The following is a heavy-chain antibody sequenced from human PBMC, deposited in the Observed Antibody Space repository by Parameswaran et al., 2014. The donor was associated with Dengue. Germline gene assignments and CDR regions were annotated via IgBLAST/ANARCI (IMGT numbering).Heavy chain of an antibody. Sequence: VRQAPGKGLEWIGEINHSGSTNYNPSLKSRVTISVDTSKNQFSLKLSSVTAADTAVYYCARSPRQYYYYYGMDVWGQGTTVTVSS. CDR2: INHSGST. D-gene: IGHD6-25*01. J-gene: IGHJ6*02. V-gene: IGHV4-34*01. CDR3: ARSPRQYYYYYGMDV.